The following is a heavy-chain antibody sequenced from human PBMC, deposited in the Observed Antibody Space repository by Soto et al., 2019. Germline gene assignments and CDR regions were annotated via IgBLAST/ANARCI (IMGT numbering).Heavy chain of an antibody. CDR2: IYHSGST. V-gene: IGHV4-38-2*01. Sequence: SETLSLTCAVSGYSISSGYYWGWIRQPPGKGLEWIGSIYHSGSTYYHPSLKRRVTISVDTSKNQFSLKLSSVTAAETAVYYCARLDSSGFMTPGAFDIWGQGTMVTVSS. CDR3: ARLDSSGFMTPGAFDI. J-gene: IGHJ3*02. D-gene: IGHD3-22*01. CDR1: GYSISSGYY.